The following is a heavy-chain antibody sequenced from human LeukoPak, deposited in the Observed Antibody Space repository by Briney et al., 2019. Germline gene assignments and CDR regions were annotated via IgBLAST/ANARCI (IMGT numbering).Heavy chain of an antibody. Sequence: PSETLSLTCSVSGDFSDIDYLSWIRQPAGKGLEWIGRIYTGGSTNYNPSLKTRVSISLDKSKKEVSLNLTSVTAADTAVYYCAKDLGINTGWFGFDSWGQGTLVTVSS. J-gene: IGHJ5*01. CDR1: GDFSDIDY. D-gene: IGHD6-19*01. V-gene: IGHV4-4*07. CDR3: AKDLGINTGWFGFDS. CDR2: IYTGGST.